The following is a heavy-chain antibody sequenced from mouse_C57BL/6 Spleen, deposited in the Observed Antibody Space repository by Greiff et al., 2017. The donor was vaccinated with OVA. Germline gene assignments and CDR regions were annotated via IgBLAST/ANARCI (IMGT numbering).Heavy chain of an antibody. CDR1: GYTFTSYW. J-gene: IGHJ4*01. CDR3: ARWGYSNYVYAMDY. CDR2: IDPSDSYT. V-gene: IGHV1-69*01. Sequence: QVQLQQPGAELVMPGASVKLSCKASGYTFTSYWMHWVKQRPGQGLEWIGEIDPSDSYTNYHQKFKGKSTLTVDKSSSTAYMQLSSLTSEDSAVYYCARWGYSNYVYAMDYWGQGTSVTVSS. D-gene: IGHD2-5*01.